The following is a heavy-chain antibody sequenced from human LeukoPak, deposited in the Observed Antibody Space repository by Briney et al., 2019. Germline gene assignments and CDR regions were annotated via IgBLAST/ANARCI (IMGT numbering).Heavy chain of an antibody. V-gene: IGHV3-23*01. Sequence: PGGSLRLSCAASGLTFSSHAMRWLRQAPGKGLEWVSAISGSGGSTYYADSVEGRFTISRDNSKNTLYLQMNSLRAEDTAVYYCAKGTYSSYDYWGQGTLVTVSS. CDR1: GLTFSSHA. CDR2: ISGSGGST. J-gene: IGHJ4*02. CDR3: AKGTYSSYDY. D-gene: IGHD5-12*01.